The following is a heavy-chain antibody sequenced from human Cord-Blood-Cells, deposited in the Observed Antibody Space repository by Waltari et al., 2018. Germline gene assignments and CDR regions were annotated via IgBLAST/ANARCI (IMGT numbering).Heavy chain of an antibody. CDR1: GFTVSSNY. V-gene: IGHV3-53*01. CDR2: MYSGGST. CDR3: ASESYYFDY. Sequence: EVQLVESGGGLIQPGGSLRLSCAASGFTVSSNYMSWVGQAPGKGLELVSGMYSGGSTYSADSVKGRFTISRDNSKNTLYLQMNSLRAEDTAVYYCASESYYFDYWGQGTLVTVSS. J-gene: IGHJ4*02.